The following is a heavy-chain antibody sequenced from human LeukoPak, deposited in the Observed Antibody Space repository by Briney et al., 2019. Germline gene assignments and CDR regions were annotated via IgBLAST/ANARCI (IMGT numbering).Heavy chain of an antibody. Sequence: PSETLSLTCTVSGGSISSSSYYWGWIRQPPGKGLEWIGSIYHSGSTYYNPSLKSRVTISVDTSKNQFSLKLSSVTAADTAVYYCARGGIGRGYYFDYWGQGTLVTVSS. CDR2: IYHSGST. J-gene: IGHJ4*02. V-gene: IGHV4-39*07. CDR3: ARGGIGRGYYFDY. D-gene: IGHD3-16*01. CDR1: GGSISSSSYY.